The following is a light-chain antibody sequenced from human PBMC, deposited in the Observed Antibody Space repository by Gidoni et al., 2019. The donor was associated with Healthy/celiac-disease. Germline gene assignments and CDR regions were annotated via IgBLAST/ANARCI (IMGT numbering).Light chain of an antibody. CDR2: QDS. Sequence: SYELTQQPSVSVSPGQTASITCSGDKLGDKYACWYQQKPGQSPVLVIYQDSKRPSGIPERFSGSNSGNTATLTISGTQAMDEADYYCQAWDSSLGVFGGGTKLTVL. CDR1: KLGDKY. CDR3: QAWDSSLGV. J-gene: IGLJ2*01. V-gene: IGLV3-1*01.